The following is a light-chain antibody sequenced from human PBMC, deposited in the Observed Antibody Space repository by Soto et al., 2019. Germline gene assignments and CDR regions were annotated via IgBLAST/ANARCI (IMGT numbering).Light chain of an antibody. J-gene: IGKJ1*01. CDR2: GAS. V-gene: IGKV3-20*01. CDR3: HQYAASPWT. CDR1: QSVGNNF. Sequence: EMELTQSPGTLSLSAGGRATLSCWASQSVGNNFLAWYQHKPGQAPRRLIYGASNRATGIPDRFSGSGSGPDFTLTISRLEPEDFAVYYCHQYAASPWTFGQGTKEEI.